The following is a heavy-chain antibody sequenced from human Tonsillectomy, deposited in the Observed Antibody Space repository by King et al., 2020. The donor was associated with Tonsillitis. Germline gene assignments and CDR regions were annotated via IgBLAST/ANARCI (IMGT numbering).Heavy chain of an antibody. Sequence: VQLVESGAEVKKPGASVRVSCKASGYTFTGYYIHWVRQAPGQGLEWMGWINPISGGTSYAQKLQARVTMTRDTSISTAYVELSRLRTDDTAVYYCARGSRDYSTYCVDYWGQGTLVTVPA. D-gene: IGHD4-11*01. CDR1: GYTFTGYY. V-gene: IGHV1-2*02. CDR3: ARGSRDYSTYCVDY. J-gene: IGHJ4*02. CDR2: INPISGGT.